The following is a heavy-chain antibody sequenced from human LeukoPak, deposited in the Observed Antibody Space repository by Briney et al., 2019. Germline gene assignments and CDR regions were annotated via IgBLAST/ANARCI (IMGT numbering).Heavy chain of an antibody. CDR1: GFTFSSYS. CDR2: IYHSGNS. J-gene: IGHJ4*02. CDR3: ARDLRSDYNSWIDD. D-gene: IGHD3-22*01. V-gene: IGHV4-38-2*02. Sequence: GSLRLSCAASGFTFSSYSMNWVRQAPGKGLEWIGSIYHSGNSYYNPSLKSRVTISVDTSKNQFSLKLSSVTAADTAVYYCARDLRSDYNSWIDDWGQGAPVTVSS.